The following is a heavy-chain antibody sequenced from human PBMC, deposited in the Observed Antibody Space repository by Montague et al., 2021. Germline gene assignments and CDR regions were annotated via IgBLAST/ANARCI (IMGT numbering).Heavy chain of an antibody. Sequence: SETLSLTCTVSSGSIFHAHWSWVRQPPGKGLEWLGSMFYGGATSNNPSLKSRVTMSIDKSTNQFSLQLSFVTAADTAVYYCAKQDYFVSGTSYKGFDPWGQGILVAVSS. V-gene: IGHV4-59*08. J-gene: IGHJ5*02. D-gene: IGHD3-10*01. CDR1: SGSIFHAH. CDR3: AKQDYFVSGTSYKGFDP. CDR2: MFYGGAT.